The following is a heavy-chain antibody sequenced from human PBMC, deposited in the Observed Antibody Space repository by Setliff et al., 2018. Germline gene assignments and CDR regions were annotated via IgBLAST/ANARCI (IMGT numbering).Heavy chain of an antibody. J-gene: IGHJ3*02. Sequence: ASVKVSCKASGYSFAKYALRWVRQAPGQRLEWMGWINAGNGNTKCSQNFQGRVTITRDTSASTAYVELSSLRSEDTAVYYCAREVLPLVREEAFYIWGQGTMVTVSS. D-gene: IGHD2-2*01. CDR3: AREVLPLVREEAFYI. CDR1: GYSFAKYA. CDR2: INAGNGNT. V-gene: IGHV1-3*01.